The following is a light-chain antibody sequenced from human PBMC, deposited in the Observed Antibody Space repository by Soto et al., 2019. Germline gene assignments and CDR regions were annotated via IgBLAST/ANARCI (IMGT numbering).Light chain of an antibody. Sequence: DIQMTQSPSSLSASVGDRFTITCLASQSISSYLNCYQQKPGKAPKLLIYAASSLQSGVPSRFSGSGSGTDFTLTISSLQSEDFAIYYCQQYNDWPITFGQGTRLEIK. CDR2: AAS. V-gene: IGKV1-39*01. J-gene: IGKJ5*01. CDR3: QQYNDWPIT. CDR1: QSISSY.